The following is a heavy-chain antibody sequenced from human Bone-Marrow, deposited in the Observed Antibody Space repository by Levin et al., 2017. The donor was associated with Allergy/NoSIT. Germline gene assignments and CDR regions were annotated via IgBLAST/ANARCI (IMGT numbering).Heavy chain of an antibody. V-gene: IGHV3-30*03. D-gene: IGHD3-22*01. Sequence: GESLKISCAASGFTFSLYGMHWVRQVPGKGLDWVAVISYDGGDEYYADSVKGRFTISRDNSKNTLYLQMNSLRTEDTAVYHCATDQFFHDISAYTPYDYYGMDGWGQGTTVTVSS. CDR2: ISYDGGDE. CDR1: GFTFSLYG. J-gene: IGHJ6*02. CDR3: ATDQFFHDISAYTPYDYYGMDG.